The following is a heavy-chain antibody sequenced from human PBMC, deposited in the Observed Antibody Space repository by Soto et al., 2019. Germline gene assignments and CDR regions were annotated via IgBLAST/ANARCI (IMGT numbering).Heavy chain of an antibody. J-gene: IGHJ4*02. D-gene: IGHD3-3*01. Sequence: SETLSLTCAVSGGCISSGGYSWTWIRQPPGKGLEWIGYIYHSGSTYYNPSLKSRVTISVDRSKNQFSLKLSSVTAADTAVYYCARPSDDDYYFDYWGQGTLVTVSS. CDR1: GGCISSGGYS. CDR2: IYHSGST. V-gene: IGHV4-30-2*01. CDR3: ARPSDDDYYFDY.